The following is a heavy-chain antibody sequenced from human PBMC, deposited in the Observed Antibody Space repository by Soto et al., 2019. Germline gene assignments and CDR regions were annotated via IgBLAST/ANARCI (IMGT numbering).Heavy chain of an antibody. CDR2: ISYDGSNK. Sequence: PGGSLRLSCAASGFTFSSCGMHWVRQAPGKGLEWVAVISYDGSNKYYADSVKGRFTISRDNSKNTLYLQMNSLRAEDTAVYYCAKDRVSRYDFWSGYYPIAEAMDVWGQGTTVTVSS. CDR1: GFTFSSCG. D-gene: IGHD3-3*01. CDR3: AKDRVSRYDFWSGYYPIAEAMDV. J-gene: IGHJ6*02. V-gene: IGHV3-30*18.